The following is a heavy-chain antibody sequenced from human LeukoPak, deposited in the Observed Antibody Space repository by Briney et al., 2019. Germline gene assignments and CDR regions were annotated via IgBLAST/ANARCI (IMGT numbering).Heavy chain of an antibody. V-gene: IGHV3-43D*04. Sequence: GGSLRLSCAASGFTFDDYAMHWVWQGPGKGLEWVALISWDGSRTYFADSVRGRFNISRDNSKHSLHLQMNSLRLEDTALYYCAKANIASGGTGWYFDLWGRGTLVTVSS. D-gene: IGHD1-1*01. CDR3: AKANIASGGTGWYFDL. J-gene: IGHJ2*01. CDR1: GFTFDDYA. CDR2: ISWDGSRT.